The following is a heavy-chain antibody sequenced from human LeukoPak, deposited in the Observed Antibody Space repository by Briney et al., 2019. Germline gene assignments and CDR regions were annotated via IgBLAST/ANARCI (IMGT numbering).Heavy chain of an antibody. Sequence: PGGSLRLSCGASGFTFSSYAMSWVRQAPGKGLEWVSAISGSGGSTYYADSVKGRFTISRDNSKNTLYLQMNSLRAEDTAVYYCAKRRWDSSGYPNWFDPWGQGTLVTVSS. CDR1: GFTFSSYA. CDR2: ISGSGGST. D-gene: IGHD3-22*01. J-gene: IGHJ5*02. V-gene: IGHV3-23*01. CDR3: AKRRWDSSGYPNWFDP.